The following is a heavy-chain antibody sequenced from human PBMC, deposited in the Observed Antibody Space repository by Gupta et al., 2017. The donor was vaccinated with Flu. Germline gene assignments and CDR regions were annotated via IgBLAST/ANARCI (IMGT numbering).Heavy chain of an antibody. CDR2: IKQDGSEK. V-gene: IGHV3-7*01. Sequence: AASGFTCSVYWMSWVRQAPGKGLEWVANIKQDGSEKYYVDSVKGRFTISRDNAKNSLYLQLNSLGVDDTAVYYCALARGVWGQGTLVTVSS. J-gene: IGHJ1*01. D-gene: IGHD5-12*01. CDR1: GFTCSVYW. CDR3: ALARGV.